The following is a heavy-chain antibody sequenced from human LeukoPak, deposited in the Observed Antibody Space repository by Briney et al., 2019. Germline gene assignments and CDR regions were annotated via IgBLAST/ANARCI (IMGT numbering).Heavy chain of an antibody. CDR2: ISYDGRNK. CDR3: ARDISRKLHYLDS. J-gene: IGHJ5*01. V-gene: IGHV3-30-3*01. Sequence: GGSLRLSCAASAFNFSSFAMHWVRQAQGKGLEWVAIISYDGRNKYYADSVKGRVTISRDNSKNTLHLQMNSLKPEDTAVYYCARDISRKLHYLDSWGQGTLVTVSS. D-gene: IGHD1-14*01. CDR1: AFNFSSFA.